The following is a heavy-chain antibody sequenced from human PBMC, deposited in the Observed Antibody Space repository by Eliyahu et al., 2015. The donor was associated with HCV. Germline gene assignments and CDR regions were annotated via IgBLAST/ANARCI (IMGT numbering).Heavy chain of an antibody. CDR3: ARGGGYCRTASCSAMLSPKPWWYFDL. J-gene: IGHJ2*01. D-gene: IGHD2-2*01. V-gene: IGHV1-2*04. CDR1: GNTFSGYY. Sequence: QVQLVQSGAEVKKPGASVKVSCKASGNTFSGYYXHXXRXAPXQGLEWMGWINPNSGGTNYAQKFQGWVTMTRDTSISTVYMELSRLRSDDTAVYYCARGGGYCRTASCSAMLSPKPWWYFDLWGRGTLVTVSS. CDR2: INPNSGGT.